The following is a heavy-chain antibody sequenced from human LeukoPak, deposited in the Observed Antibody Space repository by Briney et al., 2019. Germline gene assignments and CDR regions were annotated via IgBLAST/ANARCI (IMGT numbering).Heavy chain of an antibody. V-gene: IGHV5-51*01. CDR3: ARRGSFVDY. J-gene: IGHJ4*02. Sequence: GESLKISCKASGNRFTSYWIAWVRQMPGKGLEWMGIIYPGESETRYSPSFQGQVTISADKSISTAYLQWSSLKASDTAMYYCARRGSFVDYWGQGTLVTVSS. D-gene: IGHD1-26*01. CDR1: GNRFTSYW. CDR2: IYPGESET.